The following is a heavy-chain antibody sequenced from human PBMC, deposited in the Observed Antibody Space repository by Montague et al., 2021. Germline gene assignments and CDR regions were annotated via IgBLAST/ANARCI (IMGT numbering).Heavy chain of an antibody. D-gene: IGHD5-18*01. V-gene: IGHV4-59*13. Sequence: SETVSLTCTVSGGSISSFYWSWIRQPREKGLELIAYIYYSGSAGGTTNYNPALKSRVTISVDSSKNQLSLQLTSVTTADTAVYYCARGRGNSYVSFDSWGQGTLISVSS. CDR1: GGSISSFY. CDR2: IYYSGSAGGTT. J-gene: IGHJ4*02. CDR3: ARGRGNSYVSFDS.